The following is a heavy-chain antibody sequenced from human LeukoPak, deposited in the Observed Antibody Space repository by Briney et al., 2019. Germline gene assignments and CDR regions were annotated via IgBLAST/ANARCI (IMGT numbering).Heavy chain of an antibody. J-gene: IGHJ5*02. V-gene: IGHV3-33*01. CDR2: IWYDGSNK. D-gene: IGHD2-15*01. CDR3: ARGRTSGGSPVGWFDP. CDR1: GFTLSSYG. Sequence: GGSLRLSCAASGFTLSSYGMHWVRQAPGKGLEWGAVIWYDGSNKYYADSVKGRFTISRDNSKNTLYLQMNSLRAEDTAVYYCARGRTSGGSPVGWFDPWGQGTLVTVSS.